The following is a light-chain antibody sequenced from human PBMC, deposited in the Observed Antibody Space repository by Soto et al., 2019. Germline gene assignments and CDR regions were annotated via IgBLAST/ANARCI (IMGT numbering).Light chain of an antibody. V-gene: IGKV1-5*03. CDR3: QHYNSYSEA. J-gene: IGKJ1*01. Sequence: DIQMTQSPSYLPASVQDQVTITRRASQTISSWLAWYQQKPGKAPKLLIYKASTLKSGVPSRFSGSGSGTEFTLTISSLQPDDFATYYCQHYNSYSEAFGQGTKVDIK. CDR1: QTISSW. CDR2: KAS.